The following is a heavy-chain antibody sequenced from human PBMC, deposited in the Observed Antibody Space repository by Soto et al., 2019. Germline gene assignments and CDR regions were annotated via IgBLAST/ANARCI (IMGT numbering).Heavy chain of an antibody. Sequence: SETLSLTCAVYGGSFSGYYWSWIRQPPGKGLEWIGEINHSGSTNYNPSLKSRVTISVDTSKNQFSLKLSSVTAADTAVYYCARGGNCSSTSCLLNWFDPWGQGTLVTVSS. V-gene: IGHV4-34*01. CDR2: INHSGST. CDR3: ARGGNCSSTSCLLNWFDP. CDR1: GGSFSGYY. D-gene: IGHD2-2*01. J-gene: IGHJ5*02.